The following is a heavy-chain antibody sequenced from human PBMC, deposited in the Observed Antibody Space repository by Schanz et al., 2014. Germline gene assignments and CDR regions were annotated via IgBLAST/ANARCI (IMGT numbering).Heavy chain of an antibody. CDR1: GFTFSAYW. CDR3: AREVGGSFGQHY. D-gene: IGHD1-26*01. V-gene: IGHV3-7*01. J-gene: IGHJ4*02. CDR2: IKPDGSEK. Sequence: EVQLVESGGGLVQPGGSLRLSCAASGFTFSAYWMTWVRQAPGKGLDWVGIIKPDGSEKFYVDSVKGRFTISRDNAKNLMYLHLHSLRAEDTAVYYCAREVGGSFGQHYWGQGALVTVSS.